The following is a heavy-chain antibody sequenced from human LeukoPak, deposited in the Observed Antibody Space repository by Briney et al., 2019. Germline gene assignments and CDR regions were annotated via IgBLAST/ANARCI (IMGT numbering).Heavy chain of an antibody. D-gene: IGHD2-8*01. CDR2: IDYRGST. V-gene: IGHV4-59*12. CDR1: GGSISSYY. Sequence: SETLSLTCTVSGGSISSYYWSWIRQPPGKGLEWIAYIDYRGSTNYNPSLKSRVTISVDTSKNQFSLKLSSVTAADTAVYYCARGRMGRRRFDYWGQGTLVTVSS. CDR3: ARGRMGRRRFDY. J-gene: IGHJ4*02.